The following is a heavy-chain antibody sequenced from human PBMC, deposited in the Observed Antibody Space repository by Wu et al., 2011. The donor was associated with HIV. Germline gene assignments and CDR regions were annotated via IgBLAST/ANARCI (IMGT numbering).Heavy chain of an antibody. Sequence: QVQLVAGTGAAGERKPGILGEGLLQGHWRHFNTSLINWVRQAPGHGLEWMGGITPPFGSANYAQTFQDRVTLTTDESTSTVYLKLTSLRSEDTAVYFCARGPRDMLTGFSSQFHMDVWGQGTTVTVSS. CDR2: ITPPFGSA. D-gene: IGHD3-9*01. J-gene: IGHJ6*02. V-gene: IGHV1-69*05. CDR3: ARGPRDMLTGFSSQFHMDV. CDR1: RHFNTSL.